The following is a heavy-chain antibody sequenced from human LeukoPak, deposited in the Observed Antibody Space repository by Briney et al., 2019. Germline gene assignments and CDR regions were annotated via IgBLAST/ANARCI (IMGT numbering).Heavy chain of an antibody. V-gene: IGHV3-20*04. J-gene: IGHJ4*02. CDR2: INWNGGST. D-gene: IGHD5-18*01. CDR1: GFTFDDYG. Sequence: PGGSLRLSCAASGFTFDDYGMSWVRQAPGKGLEWVSGINWNGGSTGYADSVKGRFTISRDNAKNSLYLQMSSLRAEDTALYYCSGLRGGGIQLWPDSWGQGTLVTVSS. CDR3: SGLRGGGIQLWPDS.